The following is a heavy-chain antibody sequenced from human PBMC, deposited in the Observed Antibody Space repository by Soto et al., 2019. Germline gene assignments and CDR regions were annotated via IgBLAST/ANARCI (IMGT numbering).Heavy chain of an antibody. J-gene: IGHJ4*02. CDR2: IYYSGST. V-gene: IGHV4-59*01. CDR3: ARASTIFGVVTFVDY. Sequence: SETLSLTCAVYGGSFSGYYLSWIRQPPGKGLEWIGYIYYSGSTNYNPSLKSRVTISVDTSKNQFSLKLSSVTAADTAVYYCARASTIFGVVTFVDYWGQGTLVTVSS. D-gene: IGHD3-3*01. CDR1: GGSFSGYY.